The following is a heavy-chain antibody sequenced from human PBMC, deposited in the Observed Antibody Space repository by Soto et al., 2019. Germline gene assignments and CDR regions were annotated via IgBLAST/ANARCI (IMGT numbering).Heavy chain of an antibody. Sequence: SETLSLTCAVYGGSFSGYYWSWIRQPPGKGLEWIGEINHSGSTNYNPSLKSRVTISVDTSKNQFSLKLSSVTAADTAVYYCARQGERGSSWSDAFDIWGQGTMVTVSS. CDR3: ARQGERGSSWSDAFDI. D-gene: IGHD6-13*01. CDR1: GGSFSGYY. V-gene: IGHV4-34*01. J-gene: IGHJ3*02. CDR2: INHSGST.